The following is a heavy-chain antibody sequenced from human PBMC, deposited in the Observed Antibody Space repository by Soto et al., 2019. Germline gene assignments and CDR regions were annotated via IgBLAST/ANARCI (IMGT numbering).Heavy chain of an antibody. CDR2: INHSGST. J-gene: IGHJ6*03. Sequence: PSETLSLTCAVYGGSFSGYYWSWIRQPPGKGLEWIGEINHSGSTNYNPSLKSRVTISVDTSKNQFSLKLSSVTAADTAVYYCARGADYDFWGGGDYMDVWGKGTTVTVSS. D-gene: IGHD3-3*01. CDR3: ARGADYDFWGGGDYMDV. V-gene: IGHV4-34*01. CDR1: GGSFSGYY.